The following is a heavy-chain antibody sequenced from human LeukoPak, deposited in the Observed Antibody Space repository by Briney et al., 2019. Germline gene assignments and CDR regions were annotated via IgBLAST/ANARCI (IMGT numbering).Heavy chain of an antibody. Sequence: GASVKVSCKASGYTFTSYAMHWVRQAPGQRLEWMGWIHAGNGNTKYSQKFQGRVTITRDTSASTAYMELSSLRSEDTAVYYCAREGGYSYGYGNDYWGQGTLVTVSS. J-gene: IGHJ4*02. CDR3: AREGGYSYGYGNDY. CDR2: IHAGNGNT. D-gene: IGHD5-18*01. V-gene: IGHV1-3*01. CDR1: GYTFTSYA.